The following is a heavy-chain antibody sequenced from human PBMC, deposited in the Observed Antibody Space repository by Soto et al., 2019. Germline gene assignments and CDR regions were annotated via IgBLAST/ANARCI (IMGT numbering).Heavy chain of an antibody. J-gene: IGHJ3*02. CDR2: INAGNGNT. V-gene: IGHV1-3*01. Sequence: ASVKVSCKASGYTFTSYAMHWVRQAPGQRLEWMGWINAGNGNTKYSQKFQGRVTITRDTSASTAYMELSSLRSEDTAVYYCARDRAGKYQLPNAFDIWGQGTMVTVSS. CDR3: ARDRAGKYQLPNAFDI. CDR1: GYTFTSYA. D-gene: IGHD2-2*01.